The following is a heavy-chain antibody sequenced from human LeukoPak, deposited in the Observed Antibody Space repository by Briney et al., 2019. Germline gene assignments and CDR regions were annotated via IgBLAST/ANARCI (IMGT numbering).Heavy chain of an antibody. CDR2: IKQDGSAK. CDR1: GFSCSNYW. V-gene: IGHV3-7*01. CDR3: ARDPLSPDYGDLDP. Sequence: PGGSLRLSCAASGFSCSNYWMSWVRQAPGKGLEWVANIKQDGSAKYYVDSVNGRFTISRDNAKKSVYLQMNSLRVEDTAVYYCARDPLSPDYGDLDPWGQGTLVTVSS. J-gene: IGHJ5*02. D-gene: IGHD4-17*01.